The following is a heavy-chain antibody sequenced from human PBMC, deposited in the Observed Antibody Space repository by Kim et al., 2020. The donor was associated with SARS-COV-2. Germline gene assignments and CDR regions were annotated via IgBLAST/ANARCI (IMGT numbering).Heavy chain of an antibody. V-gene: IGHV3-23*01. D-gene: IGHD3-10*01. CDR3: AKFLPRAAKAFDY. CDR1: GFTFSNYG. J-gene: IGHJ4*02. CDR2: IGSTGGNT. Sequence: GESLRLSCAASGFTFSNYGMGWVRQAPGKGLEWVSTIGSTGGNTYYADSVKGRFTVSRDNSENTLYMQMNSLRADDTAIYYCAKFLPRAAKAFDYWGQGVLVTVSS.